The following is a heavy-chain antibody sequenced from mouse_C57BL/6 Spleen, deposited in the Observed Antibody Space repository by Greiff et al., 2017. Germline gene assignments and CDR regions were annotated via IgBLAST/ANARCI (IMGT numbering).Heavy chain of an antibody. D-gene: IGHD1-1*01. CDR1: GYAFSSYW. CDR2: IYPGDGDT. Sequence: VKLMESGAELVKPGASVKISCKASGYAFSSYWMNWVKQRPGKGLEWIGQIYPGDGDTNYNGKFKGKATLTADKSSSTAYMQLSSLTSEDSAVYFCARSSNYYGSSFFDYWGQGTTLTVSS. J-gene: IGHJ2*01. V-gene: IGHV1-80*01. CDR3: ARSSNYYGSSFFDY.